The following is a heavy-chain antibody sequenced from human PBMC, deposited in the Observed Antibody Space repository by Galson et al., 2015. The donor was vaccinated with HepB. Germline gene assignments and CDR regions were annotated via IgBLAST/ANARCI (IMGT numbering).Heavy chain of an antibody. CDR2: IKSKSDGGTI. Sequence: SLRLSCATSGFTFTNAWMTWVRQAPGKGLEWVGHIKSKSDGGTIDYAAPVRGRFSISRHDSRNTLYLEMDNLKTEDTGVYYCTTVGLRRIFPPVRQEDYWGQGTLVTVSS. CDR1: GFTFTNAW. CDR3: TTVGLRRIFPPVRQEDY. V-gene: IGHV3-15*01. J-gene: IGHJ4*01. D-gene: IGHD3-3*01.